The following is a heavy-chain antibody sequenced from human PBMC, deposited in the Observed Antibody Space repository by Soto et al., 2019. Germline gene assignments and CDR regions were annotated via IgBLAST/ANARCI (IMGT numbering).Heavy chain of an antibody. CDR3: ARDLKVAAAGTGYYYYGMDV. V-gene: IGHV3-21*01. J-gene: IGHJ6*02. CDR1: GFNFSSYS. Sequence: EVQLVESGGGLVKPGGSLRLSCAASGFNFSSYSMNWVRQAPGKGLEWVSSISRSSSNIYYVDSVKGRFTISRDNAKNSPNKQMNSLRDEDTAVYYCARDLKVAAAGTGYYYYGMDVWGHGTTVTASS. D-gene: IGHD6-13*01. CDR2: ISRSSSNI.